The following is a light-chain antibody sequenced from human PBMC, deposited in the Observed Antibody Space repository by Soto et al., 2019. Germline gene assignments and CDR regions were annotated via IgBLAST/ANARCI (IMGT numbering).Light chain of an antibody. Sequence: QSALTQPASVSGSPGQSITISCTGTSXDVGNYKYVSWYQQHPGKAPKLMIYEVSNRPSGVSNRFSGSKFGNTASLTISGLQAEDETDYYCFSYTSSGTYVFGTGTKVTVL. CDR1: SXDVGNYKY. J-gene: IGLJ1*01. V-gene: IGLV2-14*01. CDR2: EVS. CDR3: FSYTSSGTYV.